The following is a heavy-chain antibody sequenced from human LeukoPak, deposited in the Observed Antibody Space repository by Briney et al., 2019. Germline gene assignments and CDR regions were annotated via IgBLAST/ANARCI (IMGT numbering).Heavy chain of an antibody. CDR2: ISHDGSDK. Sequence: GRSPRLSCAASGFIFSSYAMHWVRQAPDKGLGWVAVISHDGSDKYYADSVKGRFTISRDNSKNTLYLQMNTLRAEDTAVYCCAKRGYDNIGYYPYFDYWGQGTLVTVSS. V-gene: IGHV3-30*04. J-gene: IGHJ4*02. CDR1: GFIFSSYA. D-gene: IGHD3-22*01. CDR3: AKRGYDNIGYYPYFDY.